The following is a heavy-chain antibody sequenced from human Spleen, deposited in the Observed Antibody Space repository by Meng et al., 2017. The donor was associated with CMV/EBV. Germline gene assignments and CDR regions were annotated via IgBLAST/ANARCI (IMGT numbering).Heavy chain of an antibody. J-gene: IGHJ4*02. Sequence: ASVKVSCKASGYRFSDYGISWVRQAPGQRPEWLGWISAYSGDTKYAERFQGRVSMTTDTSTSTAYMELRSLISDDTAVYYCARDHVLRGVYSAYWGQGTPVTVSS. V-gene: IGHV1-18*01. CDR1: GYRFSDYG. D-gene: IGHD3-10*01. CDR3: ARDHVLRGVYSAY. CDR2: ISAYSGDT.